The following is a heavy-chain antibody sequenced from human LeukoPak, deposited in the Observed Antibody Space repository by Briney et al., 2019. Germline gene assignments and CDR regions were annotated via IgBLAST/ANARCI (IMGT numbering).Heavy chain of an antibody. CDR1: GFTFSSYW. Sequence: PGGSLRLSCAASGFTFSSYWMSWVRQAPGKGLEWVANIKPDEGEKYYVASVKGRFTVSRDNSKNTLYLQMNSLRAEDTAVYYCAKGGAVAGTNYWGQGTLVTVSS. CDR3: AKGGAVAGTNY. V-gene: IGHV3-7*01. CDR2: IKPDEGEK. D-gene: IGHD6-19*01. J-gene: IGHJ4*02.